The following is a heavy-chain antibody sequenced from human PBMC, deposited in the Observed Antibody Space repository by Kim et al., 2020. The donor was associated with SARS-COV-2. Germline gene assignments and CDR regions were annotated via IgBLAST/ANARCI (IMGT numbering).Heavy chain of an antibody. D-gene: IGHD2-2*01. Sequence: GGSLRLSCAASGFTFSSYGMHWVRQAPGKGLEWVAVIWYDGSNKYYADSVKGRFTISRDNSKNTLYLQMNSLRAEDTAVYYCARGSVVVPAATFYFDYWGQGTLVTVSS. CDR1: GFTFSSYG. J-gene: IGHJ4*02. V-gene: IGHV3-33*01. CDR3: ARGSVVVPAATFYFDY. CDR2: IWYDGSNK.